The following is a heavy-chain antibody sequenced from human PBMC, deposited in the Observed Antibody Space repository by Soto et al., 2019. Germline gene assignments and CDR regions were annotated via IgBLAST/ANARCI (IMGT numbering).Heavy chain of an antibody. CDR3: AKDGTGSGWYESNY. D-gene: IGHD6-19*01. CDR1: GFTFSSYA. J-gene: IGHJ4*02. CDR2: ISGSGGST. V-gene: IGHV3-23*01. Sequence: PGGSLRLSCAASGFTFSSYAMSWVRQAPGKGLEWVSAISGSGGSTYYADSVKGRFTISRDNSKNTLYLQMNSLRAEDTAVYYCAKDGTGSGWYESNYWGQGTLVTVSS.